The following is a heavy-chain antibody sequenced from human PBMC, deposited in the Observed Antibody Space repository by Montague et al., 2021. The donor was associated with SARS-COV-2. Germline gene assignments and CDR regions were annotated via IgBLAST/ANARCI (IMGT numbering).Heavy chain of an antibody. V-gene: IGHV4-34*01. CDR1: GGSFSGYY. J-gene: IGHJ4*02. CDR2: INQSGRT. CDR3: ARRGSSVWGGSESAELDY. D-gene: IGHD3-16*01. Sequence: SETLSLTCTVYGGSFSGYYWSWIRQPPEKGLEWIGEINQSGRTNNNPSLKSRVIISVDTSKNQFSLKLSSVTAADTAVYYCARRGSSVWGGSESAELDYWGQGILVIVSS.